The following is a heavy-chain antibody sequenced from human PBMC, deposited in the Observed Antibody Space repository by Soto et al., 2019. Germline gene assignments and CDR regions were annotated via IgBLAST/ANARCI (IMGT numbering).Heavy chain of an antibody. Sequence: SETLSLTCTVSGGSISSSSYYWGWIRQPPGKGLEWIGSIYYSGSTYYNPSLKSRVTISVDTSKNQFSLKLSSVTAADTAVYYCARVGRTTVDYWGQGTLVPVSP. D-gene: IGHD4-17*01. CDR2: IYYSGST. J-gene: IGHJ4*02. CDR3: ARVGRTTVDY. CDR1: GGSISSSSYY. V-gene: IGHV4-39*01.